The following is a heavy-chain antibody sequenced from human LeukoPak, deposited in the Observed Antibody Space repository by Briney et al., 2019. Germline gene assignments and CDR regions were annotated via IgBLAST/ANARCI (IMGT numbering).Heavy chain of an antibody. J-gene: IGHJ6*02. CDR2: IIPILGIA. CDR1: GGTFSSYT. D-gene: IGHD6-6*01. Sequence: SVKVSCKASGGTFSSYTISWVRQAPGQGLEWMGMIIPILGIANYAQKFQGRVTITADKSTSTAYMELSSLRSEDTAVYYCARSEYRSSSVWNYYYGMDVWGQGTTVTVSS. V-gene: IGHV1-69*02. CDR3: ARSEYRSSSVWNYYYGMDV.